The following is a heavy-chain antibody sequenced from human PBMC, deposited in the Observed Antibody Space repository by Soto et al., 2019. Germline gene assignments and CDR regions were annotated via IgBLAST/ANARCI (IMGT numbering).Heavy chain of an antibody. CDR1: GFTFSTFD. J-gene: IGHJ6*02. CDR3: VRHAKLTTVNEKVGYYYGLDV. Sequence: GGSLRLSCAASGFTFSTFDMSWVRQPPGKGLEWVSVISGSGVNPYYAGSVRGRFTISRDNSKTTLYLQMNSLRAEDTALYYCVRHAKLTTVNEKVGYYYGLDVWGQGTTVTVSS. D-gene: IGHD4-4*01. CDR2: ISGSGVNP. V-gene: IGHV3-23*01.